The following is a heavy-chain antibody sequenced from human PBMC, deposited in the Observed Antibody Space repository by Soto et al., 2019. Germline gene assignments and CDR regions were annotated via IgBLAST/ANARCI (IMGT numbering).Heavy chain of an antibody. CDR1: GVTFSSYA. V-gene: IGHV3-23*01. J-gene: IGHJ4*02. CDR3: AKDLPPYDFWSGYPDY. Sequence: PGGSLRLSCAASGVTFSSYAMSWVRQAPGKGLEWVSAISGSGGSTYYADSVKGRFTISRDNSKNTLYLQMNSLRAEDTAVYYCAKDLPPYDFWSGYPDYWGQGTLVTVSS. CDR2: ISGSGGST. D-gene: IGHD3-3*01.